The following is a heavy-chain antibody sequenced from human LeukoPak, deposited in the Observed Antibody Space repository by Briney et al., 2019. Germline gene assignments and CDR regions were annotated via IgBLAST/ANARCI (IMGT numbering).Heavy chain of an antibody. CDR3: AIAPYYYDSSGYLGGDY. J-gene: IGHJ4*02. CDR1: GYTFTGYY. CDR2: INPNSGAT. V-gene: IGHV1-2*02. Sequence: EASVKVSCKASGYTFTGYYMHWVRQAPGQGLEWMGWINPNSGATNYAQKFQGRVTMTRDTSISTAYMELRSLRSDDTAVYYCAIAPYYYDSSGYLGGDYWGQGTLVTVSS. D-gene: IGHD3-22*01.